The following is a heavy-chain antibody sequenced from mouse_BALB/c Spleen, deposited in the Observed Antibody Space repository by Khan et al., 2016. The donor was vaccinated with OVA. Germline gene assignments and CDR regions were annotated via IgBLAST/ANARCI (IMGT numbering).Heavy chain of an antibody. V-gene: IGHV14-1*02. J-gene: IGHJ3*01. CDR1: GFNIKDYY. D-gene: IGHD2-3*01. Sequence: VQLKQSGAELVRPGALVKLSYKASGFNIKDYYIHWVKQRPEQGLEWIGGIDPENGNTIYDPKFQGKASITADTSSNTAYLQLSSLTSEDTAVYYCTRDGYSPWFAYWGQGTLVTVSA. CDR3: TRDGYSPWFAY. CDR2: IDPENGNT.